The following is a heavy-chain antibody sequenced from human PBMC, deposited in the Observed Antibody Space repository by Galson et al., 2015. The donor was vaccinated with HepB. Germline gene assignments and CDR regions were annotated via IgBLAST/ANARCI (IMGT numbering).Heavy chain of an antibody. J-gene: IGHJ4*02. CDR1: GFTFSFYW. D-gene: IGHD5-24*01. CDR2: VLSSGSA. V-gene: IGHV4-38-2*01. CDR3: ARMRFERWLQGRGLIDS. Sequence: LRLSCAASGFTFSFYWMHWIRQPPGKGLEWIGSVLSSGSAYYKSSLRSRITVSLDTSKNQFSLRLRSVTAADTAVYYCARMRFERWLQGRGLIDSWGQGTLVTVSS.